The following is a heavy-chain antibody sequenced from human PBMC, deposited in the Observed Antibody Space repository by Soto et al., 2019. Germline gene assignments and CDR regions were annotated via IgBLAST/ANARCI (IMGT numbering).Heavy chain of an antibody. Sequence: AESLKIFCTVSGCRFTIYWISCVRQMPGKGRASVGSIDPSYSYTNYSPSFQGHVTIAADKSISTAYLQWSSLKASDTAMYYCAGHDYYERKGGMEGWVPGTTVTVS. CDR2: IDPSYSYT. CDR3: AGHDYYERKGGMEG. D-gene: IGHD3-22*01. V-gene: IGHV5-10-1*01. J-gene: IGHJ6*02. CDR1: GCRFTIYW.